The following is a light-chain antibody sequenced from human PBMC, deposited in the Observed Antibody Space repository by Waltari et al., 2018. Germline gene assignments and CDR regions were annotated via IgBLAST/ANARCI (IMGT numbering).Light chain of an antibody. J-gene: IGLJ3*02. CDR2: GQN. Sequence: SSELTQDPAVSVALGQTVRITCQGDSLRRYYASWYQQRQGQAPVLVLYGQNNRPAGIPDRFSVSASGNTASLTITGAQAEDEADYYCHSRDTISTRVFGGGTRLTV. CDR3: HSRDTISTRV. V-gene: IGLV3-19*01. CDR1: SLRRYY.